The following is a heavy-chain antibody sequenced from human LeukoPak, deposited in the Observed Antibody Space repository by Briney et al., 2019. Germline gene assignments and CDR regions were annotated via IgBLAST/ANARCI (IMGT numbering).Heavy chain of an antibody. CDR2: IYYSETT. J-gene: IGHJ6*02. D-gene: IGHD4/OR15-4a*01. CDR3: AREDPQTRVPEGMDV. CDR1: GVSISYYY. V-gene: IGHV4-59*01. Sequence: SETLSLTCTVSGVSISYYYWSWIRQSPGKGLEWIGYIYYSETTDYNPSLKSRVTISVDTSKNQFPLQLRSVTAADSAVYYCAREDPQTRVPEGMDVWGQGTTVTVSS.